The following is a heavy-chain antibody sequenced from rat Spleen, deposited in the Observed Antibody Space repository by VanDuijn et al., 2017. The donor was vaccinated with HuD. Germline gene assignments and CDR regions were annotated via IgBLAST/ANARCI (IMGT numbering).Heavy chain of an antibody. CDR2: ISYGDSSGHSST. CDR3: ARRHYGYTDYFDY. D-gene: IGHD1-9*01. J-gene: IGHJ2*01. V-gene: IGHV5-29*01. CDR1: GFTFSDYG. Sequence: EVQLVESGGGLVQPGRSLKLSCAASGFTFSDYGMAWVRQAPTKGLEWVATISYGDSSGHSSTYYRDSVNGRFTISIANAKITLNLQIDSLRSEDTATYYCARRHYGYTDYFDYWGQGVMVTVSS.